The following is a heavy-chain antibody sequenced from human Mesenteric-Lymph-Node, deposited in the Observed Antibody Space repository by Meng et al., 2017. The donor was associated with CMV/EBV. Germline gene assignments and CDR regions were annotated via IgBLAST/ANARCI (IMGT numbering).Heavy chain of an antibody. CDR1: GYTFTSYD. V-gene: IGHV1-8*01. D-gene: IGHD2-2*01. CDR2: MNPNSGNT. Sequence: ASVKVSCKASGYTFTSYDINWVRQATGQGLEWMGWMNPNSGNTGYAQKFQGRVTITRNTSISTAYMELSSLRSEDMAVYYCARDGSYCSSTSCSSDYYYYGMDVWGQGTTVTVSS. CDR3: ARDGSYCSSTSCSSDYYYYGMDV. J-gene: IGHJ6*02.